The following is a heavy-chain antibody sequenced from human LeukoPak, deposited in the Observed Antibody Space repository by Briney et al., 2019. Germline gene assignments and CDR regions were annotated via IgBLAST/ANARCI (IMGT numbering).Heavy chain of an antibody. V-gene: IGHV3-30*04. CDR3: ARGRVLVVAASNFIDY. Sequence: PGRSLRLSRAASGFAFSTYAMHWVRQAPGKGLEWVAVISYDGSHKYYADSVKGRFTISRDNSKNTLYLQMNSLRAEDTAVYYCARGRVLVVAASNFIDYCGQGTLVTVSS. D-gene: IGHD2-15*01. CDR2: ISYDGSHK. J-gene: IGHJ4*02. CDR1: GFAFSTYA.